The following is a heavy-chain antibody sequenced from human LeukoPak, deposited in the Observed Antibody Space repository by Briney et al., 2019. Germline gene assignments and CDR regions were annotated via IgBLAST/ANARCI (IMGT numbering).Heavy chain of an antibody. D-gene: IGHD1-7*01. J-gene: IGHJ4*02. Sequence: GGSLRLSCAASGFTFSSYAMSWVRQAPGKGLEWVSAISGSGGSTYYADSVKGRFTISRDNSKNTLYLQMNSLRAEDTAVYYCAKDLLYNWNYGGCFDYWGQGTLVTVSS. V-gene: IGHV3-23*01. CDR2: ISGSGGST. CDR3: AKDLLYNWNYGGCFDY. CDR1: GFTFSSYA.